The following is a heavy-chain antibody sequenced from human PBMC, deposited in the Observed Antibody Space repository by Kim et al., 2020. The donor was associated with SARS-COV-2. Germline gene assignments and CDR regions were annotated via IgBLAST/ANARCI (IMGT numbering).Heavy chain of an antibody. Sequence: GGSLRLSCAASGFTFSSYAMHWVRQAPGKGLEWVAVISYDGSNKYYVDSVKGRFTISRDNSKNTLYLQMNSLRAEDTAVYYCARDRTEGFLEWLWAFDIWGQGTMVTVSS. CDR3: ARDRTEGFLEWLWAFDI. CDR1: GFTFSSYA. V-gene: IGHV3-30*04. D-gene: IGHD3-3*01. J-gene: IGHJ3*02. CDR2: ISYDGSNK.